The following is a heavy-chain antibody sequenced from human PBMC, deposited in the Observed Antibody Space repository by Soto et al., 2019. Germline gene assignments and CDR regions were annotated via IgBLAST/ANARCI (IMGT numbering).Heavy chain of an antibody. V-gene: IGHV3-23*01. CDR3: ARWSYLDY. CDR2: ISGSDGKT. J-gene: IGHJ4*02. Sequence: VGSLRLSCAASGFSFGSYALSWVRQAPGKGLEWVSTISGSDGKTFHADSVKGRFSISRDTSQSTLYLQMNSLRADDTAMYYCARWSYLDYWGQGTRVTVSS. D-gene: IGHD3-3*01. CDR1: GFSFGSYA.